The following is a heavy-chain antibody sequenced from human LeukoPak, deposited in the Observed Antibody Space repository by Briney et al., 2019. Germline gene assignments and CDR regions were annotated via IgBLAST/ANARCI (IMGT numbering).Heavy chain of an antibody. CDR3: ARVDYYDSSGLSTVFDY. D-gene: IGHD3-22*01. J-gene: IGHJ4*02. CDR2: IYYSGST. V-gene: IGHV4-31*03. CDR1: GGSISSGGYY. Sequence: SETLSLTCTVSGGSISSGGYYWSWIRQHPGKGLEWIGYIYYSGSTYYNPSLKSRVTISVDTSKNQFSLKLSSVTAADTAVYYCARVDYYDSSGLSTVFDYWGQGTLVTVSS.